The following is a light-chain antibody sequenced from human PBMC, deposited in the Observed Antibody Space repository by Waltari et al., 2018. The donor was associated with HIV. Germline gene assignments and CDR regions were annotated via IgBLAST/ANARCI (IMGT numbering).Light chain of an antibody. Sequence: QSALTQPASVSGSPGQSLTISCTGTSRYVGGYNYFSWYQQHPGKAPKLMIYDVSKRPSGVSNRFSGSKSGNTASLTISGLQAEDEADYYCSSYTSSSTYVFGTGTKVTVL. J-gene: IGLJ1*01. CDR3: SSYTSSSTYV. CDR1: SRYVGGYNY. V-gene: IGLV2-14*01. CDR2: DVS.